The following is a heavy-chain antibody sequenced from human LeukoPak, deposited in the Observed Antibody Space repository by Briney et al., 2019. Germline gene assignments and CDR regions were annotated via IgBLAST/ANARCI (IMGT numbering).Heavy chain of an antibody. J-gene: IGHJ4*02. D-gene: IGHD6-19*01. CDR2: ITRSQGTI. CDR1: GFTTSTYS. V-gene: IGHV3-48*02. Sequence: GRSLRLSCASSGFTTSTYSMNGVRPAPQKGLWMGSSITRSQGTIYYADSVKDRFIISRDNAKNSLYLQMNSLRDEDTAVYYCARDAANSSGWYFVYWGQGTLVTVSS. CDR3: ARDAANSSGWYFVY.